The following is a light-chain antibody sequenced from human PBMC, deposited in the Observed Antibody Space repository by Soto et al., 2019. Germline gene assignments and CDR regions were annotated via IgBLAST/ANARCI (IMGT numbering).Light chain of an antibody. CDR3: QQYNRFSLFT. CDR1: QNIDSR. Sequence: DIQMAQSPSTLSASVGDRVTITCRASQNIDSRLAWYQQKPGKAPKLLVYDASTLERGVTSTFSGSGSGTDFTLTISSLQPEDFATYYCQQYNRFSLFTFGPGTKVETK. V-gene: IGKV1-5*01. J-gene: IGKJ3*01. CDR2: DAS.